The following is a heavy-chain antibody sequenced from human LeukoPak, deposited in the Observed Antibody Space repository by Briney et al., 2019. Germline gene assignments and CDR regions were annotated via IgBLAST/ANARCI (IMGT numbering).Heavy chain of an antibody. Sequence: EASVKVSCKASGYTFTSYDINWVRQAPGQGLEWMVWINPNSGNTGYAQKFQGRVTMTRNTSISTAYMELSSLRSEDTAVYYCARGRRSRYSSGWYLDDYWGQGTLVTVSS. V-gene: IGHV1-8*01. CDR1: GYTFTSYD. J-gene: IGHJ4*02. D-gene: IGHD6-19*01. CDR3: ARGRRSRYSSGWYLDDY. CDR2: INPNSGNT.